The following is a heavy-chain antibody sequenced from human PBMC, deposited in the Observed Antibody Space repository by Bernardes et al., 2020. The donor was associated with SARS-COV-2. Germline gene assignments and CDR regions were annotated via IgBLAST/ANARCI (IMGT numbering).Heavy chain of an antibody. CDR1: ALTFSDSY. CDR2: INHDGNYT. D-gene: IGHD1-1*01. CDR3: VRPGPNMHWINYFDF. Sequence: RGSLRLSCGPSALTFSDSYMYWVRQAPGKWLAWVALINHDGNYTNYADSVKGRFTISRDNARNALYLQMNSLTDEDTAMYYCVRPGPNMHWINYFDFWGPGTLDTVSS. J-gene: IGHJ4*02. V-gene: IGHV3-74*01.